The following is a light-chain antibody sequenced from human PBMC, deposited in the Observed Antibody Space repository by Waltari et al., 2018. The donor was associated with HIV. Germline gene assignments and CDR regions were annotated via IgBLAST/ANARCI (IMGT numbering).Light chain of an antibody. Sequence: QSVLTQPPSASGTPGQRVTISCSGSSSNIGSNYIYWYQQLPGTAPKLLIYRNNRRPSGFPDRFSGSKSGTSASLAISGLRSEDEADYSCAAWDDSLSGWVFGGGTKLTVL. V-gene: IGLV1-47*01. J-gene: IGLJ3*02. CDR2: RNN. CDR3: AAWDDSLSGWV. CDR1: SSNIGSNY.